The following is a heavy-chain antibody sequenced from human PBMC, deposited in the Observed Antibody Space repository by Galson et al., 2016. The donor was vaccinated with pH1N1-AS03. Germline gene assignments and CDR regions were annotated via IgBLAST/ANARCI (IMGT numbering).Heavy chain of an antibody. CDR1: GFTVSSNY. CDR3: ARDLNWDNA. J-gene: IGHJ5*02. V-gene: IGHV3-53*01. CDR2: IYSGGIT. Sequence: SLRLSCAASGFTVSSNYMSWVRQAPGKGLEWVSVIYSGGITYYADSVKGRFTISRDNAKNSLYLQMNSLRVEDTAVYYCARDLNWDNAWGQGTLVTVSS.